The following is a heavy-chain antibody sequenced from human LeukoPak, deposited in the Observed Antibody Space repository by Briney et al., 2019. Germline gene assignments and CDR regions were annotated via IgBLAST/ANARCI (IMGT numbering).Heavy chain of an antibody. J-gene: IGHJ3*02. CDR2: IYTSGST. D-gene: IGHD1-26*01. Sequence: PSETLSLTCTVSGGSISSYYWSWIRQPAGKGLEWIGRIYTSGSTNYNPSLKSRVTMSVDTSKNQFSLKLSSVTAADMAVYYCARADGTGATRAAFDIWGQGTMVTVSS. CDR1: GGSISSYY. V-gene: IGHV4-4*07. CDR3: ARADGTGATRAAFDI.